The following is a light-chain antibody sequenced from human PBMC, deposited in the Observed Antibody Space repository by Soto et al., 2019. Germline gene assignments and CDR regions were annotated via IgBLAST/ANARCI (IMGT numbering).Light chain of an antibody. CDR1: QSVSSDS. CDR2: ETS. Sequence: EIVMTQSPATLSVSPGERATLSCRASQSVSSDSLAWYQQKPGQAPRLLIYETSTKATGIPDRFSGSGSGTDFTLTISRVEPEDFAVYYCQQYHKWPPITFGQGTRLEIK. CDR3: QQYHKWPPIT. V-gene: IGKV3-20*01. J-gene: IGKJ5*01.